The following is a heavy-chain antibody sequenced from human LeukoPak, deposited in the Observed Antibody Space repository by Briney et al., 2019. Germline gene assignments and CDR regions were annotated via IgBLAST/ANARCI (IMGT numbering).Heavy chain of an antibody. V-gene: IGHV1-2*02. CDR3: ARDGVLGYSYGTHYYYYYMDV. Sequence: GASVKVSCKASGYTFTGYYMHWVRQAPGQGLEWMGWINPNSGGTNYAQKFQGRVTMTRDTSISTAYMELSRLRSDDTAVYYCARDGVLGYSYGTHYYYYYMDVWGKGTTVTVSS. J-gene: IGHJ6*03. CDR1: GYTFTGYY. CDR2: INPNSGGT. D-gene: IGHD5-18*01.